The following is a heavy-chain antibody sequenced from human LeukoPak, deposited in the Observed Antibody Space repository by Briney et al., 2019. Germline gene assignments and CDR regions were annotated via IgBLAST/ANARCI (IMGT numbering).Heavy chain of an antibody. V-gene: IGHV4-4*07. Sequence: PSETLSLTCTVSGGSISSYYWSWIRQPAGEGLEWIGHIYSTGSTNYNPSLKSRVTLSVDRSKNQFSLRLNSVTAADTAVYYCARAFDWFDPWGQGTLVTVSS. CDR2: IYSTGST. CDR3: ARAFDWFDP. J-gene: IGHJ5*02. CDR1: GGSISSYY. D-gene: IGHD3-3*01.